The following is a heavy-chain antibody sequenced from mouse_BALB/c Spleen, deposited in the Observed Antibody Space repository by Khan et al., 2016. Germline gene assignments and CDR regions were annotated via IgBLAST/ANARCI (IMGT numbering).Heavy chain of an antibody. CDR1: GYTFTDYY. Sequence: QVQLQQSGTELPRPGASVKLSCKASGYTFTDYYLHWVKQRTGQGLEWIGEIFPGSGITYYNEKFKGKASLTADTSSSTAYMQLSSLTSEDAAVYFWARSYCGYVAMDYWGHGASVTVSS. CDR2: IFPGSGIT. J-gene: IGHJ4*01. CDR3: ARSYCGYVAMDY. V-gene: IGHV1-77*01. D-gene: IGHD1-2*01.